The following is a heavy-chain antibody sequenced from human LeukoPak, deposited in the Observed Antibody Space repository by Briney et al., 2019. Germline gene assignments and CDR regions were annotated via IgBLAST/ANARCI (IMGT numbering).Heavy chain of an antibody. CDR2: IYYSGST. D-gene: IGHD3-22*01. CDR3: ASYDSSGASGY. CDR1: GGSISSYY. V-gene: IGHV4-59*08. J-gene: IGHJ4*02. Sequence: SETLSLTCTVSGGSISSYYWSWIRQPPGKGLEWIGYIYYSGSTNYNPSLKSRVTISVGTSKNQFSLKLSSVTAADTAVYYCASYDSSGASGYWGQGTLVTVSS.